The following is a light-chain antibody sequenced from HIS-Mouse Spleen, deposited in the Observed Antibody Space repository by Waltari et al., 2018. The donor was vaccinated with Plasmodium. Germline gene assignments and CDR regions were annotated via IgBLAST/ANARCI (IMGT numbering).Light chain of an antibody. Sequence: SYELTQPPSVSVSPGQTASITCSGDKLGDKYACWYQQKPGQSPVLVIYQDSKRPSGIHERFSGANSGNTATLTIGGTQAMDEADYDCQAWDSSTVVFGGGTKLTVL. CDR2: QDS. CDR1: KLGDKY. V-gene: IGLV3-1*01. CDR3: QAWDSSTVV. J-gene: IGLJ2*01.